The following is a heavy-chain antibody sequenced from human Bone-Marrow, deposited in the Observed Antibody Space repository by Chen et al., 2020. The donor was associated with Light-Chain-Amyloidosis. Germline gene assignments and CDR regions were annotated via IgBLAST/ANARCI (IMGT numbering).Heavy chain of an antibody. Sequence: QVQLQQWGAGLLKPSETLSLTCAVYGGSFSGYYWSWIRQPPGKGLEWIGEINHSGSTNYNPSLKSRVTISVDTSKNQFSLKLSSVTAADTAVYYCARGPTGGNYVLGYYYYMDVWGKGTTVTVSS. CDR3: ARGPTGGNYVLGYYYYMDV. CDR2: INHSGST. V-gene: IGHV4-34*01. D-gene: IGHD4-4*01. CDR1: GGSFSGYY. J-gene: IGHJ6*03.